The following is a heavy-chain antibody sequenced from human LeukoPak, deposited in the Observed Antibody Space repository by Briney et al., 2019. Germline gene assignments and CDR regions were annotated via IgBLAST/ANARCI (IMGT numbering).Heavy chain of an antibody. Sequence: SGGSLRLSCAASGFTVSTNYVSWVRQAPGKGLEWVSAISGSGGSTYYADSVKGRFTISRDNSKNTLYLQMNSLRAEDTAVYYCARRAGAYSHPYDYWGQGTLVTVSS. CDR3: ARRAGAYSHPYDY. CDR2: ISGSGGST. D-gene: IGHD4/OR15-4a*01. V-gene: IGHV3-23*01. J-gene: IGHJ4*02. CDR1: GFTVSTNY.